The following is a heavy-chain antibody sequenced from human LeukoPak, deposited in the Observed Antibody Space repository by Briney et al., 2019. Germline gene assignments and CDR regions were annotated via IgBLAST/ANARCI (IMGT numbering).Heavy chain of an antibody. CDR3: ARSYGSGSYYNVLGY. Sequence: PGGSLRLSRAASGFTFSSYNMNWVRQAPGKGLEWVSYISSSSGTIYYADSVKGRFTISRDNAKNSLYLQMNSLRAEDTAVYYCARSYGSGSYYNVLGYWGQGTLVTVSS. CDR2: ISSSSGTI. J-gene: IGHJ4*02. D-gene: IGHD3-10*01. V-gene: IGHV3-48*01. CDR1: GFTFSSYN.